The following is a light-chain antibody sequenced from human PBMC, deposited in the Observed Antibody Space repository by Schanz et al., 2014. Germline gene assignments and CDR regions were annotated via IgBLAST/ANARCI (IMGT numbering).Light chain of an antibody. CDR2: DVS. CDR1: SSDVGGYNY. J-gene: IGLJ1*01. CDR3: SSNGGVNIYV. Sequence: QSALTQPASVSGSPGQSITISCTGTSSDVGGYNYVSWYQHHPGKAPKLIISDVSDRPSGVSNRFSGSKSGNTASLTVSGLQAEDEADYYCSSNGGVNIYVFGTGTKLTVL. V-gene: IGLV2-14*03.